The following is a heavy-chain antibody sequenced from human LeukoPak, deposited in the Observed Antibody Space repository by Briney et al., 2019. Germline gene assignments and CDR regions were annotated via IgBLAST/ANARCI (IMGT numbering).Heavy chain of an antibody. CDR3: ARQSSGQWLVL. Sequence: GESLQISFKGSGYSFTSYWISWGRRMPGKGREWMGRIDPSDSYTNYSPSFQGHVTISADKSTSTAYLQWSSLKASDTAMYYCARQSSGQWLVLWGQGTLVTVSS. CDR1: GYSFTSYW. D-gene: IGHD6-19*01. V-gene: IGHV5-10-1*01. J-gene: IGHJ4*02. CDR2: IDPSDSYT.